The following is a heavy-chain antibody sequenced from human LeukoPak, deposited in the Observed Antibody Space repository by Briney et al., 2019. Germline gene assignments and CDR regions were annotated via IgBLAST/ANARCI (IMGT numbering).Heavy chain of an antibody. CDR1: GGSISTYY. Sequence: SETLSLTCTVSGGSISTYYWNWIRQPPGKGLEWIGYIYHSGSTYYNPSLKSRVTISVDGSKNQFSLKLSSVTAADTAVYYCARGLSYPVYFDYWGQGTLVTVSS. D-gene: IGHD1-26*01. CDR3: ARGLSYPVYFDY. CDR2: IYHSGST. V-gene: IGHV4-59*12. J-gene: IGHJ4*02.